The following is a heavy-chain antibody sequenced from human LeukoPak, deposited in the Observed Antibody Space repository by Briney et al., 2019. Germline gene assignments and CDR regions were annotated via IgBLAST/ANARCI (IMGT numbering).Heavy chain of an antibody. J-gene: IGHJ4*02. D-gene: IGHD2-15*01. CDR1: GFTFSSYW. Sequence: GGSLRLSCAASGFTFSSYWMSWVRQAPGKGLGWVANIKQDGSEKYYVDSVKGRFTISRDNAKNSLYLQMNSLRAEDTAVYYCARELGYCSGGSCYLFDYWGQGTLVTVSS. V-gene: IGHV3-7*01. CDR2: IKQDGSEK. CDR3: ARELGYCSGGSCYLFDY.